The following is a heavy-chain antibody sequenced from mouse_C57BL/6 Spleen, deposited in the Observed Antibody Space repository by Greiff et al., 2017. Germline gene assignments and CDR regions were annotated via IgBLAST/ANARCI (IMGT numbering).Heavy chain of an antibody. CDR3: ARYGRSLGSMDY. CDR2: IRNKANGYTT. Sequence: EVMLVESGGGLVQPGGSLSLSCAASGFTFTDYYMSWVRQPPGQALEWLGFIRNKANGYTTEYSASVKGRFTISRDNSPSILYLQMNALGAEDSATYYCARYGRSLGSMDYWGQGTSVTVSS. CDR1: GFTFTDYY. J-gene: IGHJ4*01. D-gene: IGHD3-3*01. V-gene: IGHV7-3*01.